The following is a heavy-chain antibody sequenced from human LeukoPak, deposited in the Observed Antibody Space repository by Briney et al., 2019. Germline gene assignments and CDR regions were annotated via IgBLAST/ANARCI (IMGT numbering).Heavy chain of an antibody. CDR2: IKQDGSEK. Sequence: GSLRLSCAASGFTFSSYWMSWVRQAPGKGLEWVANIKQDGSEKYYVDSVKGRFTISRDNAKNSLYLQMNSLRAEDTAVYYCASSLYSSGWYRQPDWGLGAFDIWGQGTMVTVSS. CDR3: ASSLYSSGWYRQPDWGLGAFDI. V-gene: IGHV3-7*03. D-gene: IGHD6-19*01. CDR1: GFTFSSYW. J-gene: IGHJ3*02.